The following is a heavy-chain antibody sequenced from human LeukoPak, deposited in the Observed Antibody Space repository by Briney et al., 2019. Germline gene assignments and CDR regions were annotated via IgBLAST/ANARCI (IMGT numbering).Heavy chain of an antibody. Sequence: ASVKVSCKPSGYTFTALYIHWVRQAPGQGLEWMGWISPISGGTQYAQEFQGRVSLTRDTSSGTAYMELTSLRSDDTAVYYCARDNYGKLDYWGQGTLVTVSS. J-gene: IGHJ4*02. CDR3: ARDNYGKLDY. V-gene: IGHV1-2*02. D-gene: IGHD3-10*01. CDR1: GYTFTALY. CDR2: ISPISGGT.